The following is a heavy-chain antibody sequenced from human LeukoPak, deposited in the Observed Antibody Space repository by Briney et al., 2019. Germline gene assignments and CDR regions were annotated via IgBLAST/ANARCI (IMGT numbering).Heavy chain of an antibody. CDR2: IRYDGSNK. CDR3: ARDHPGGSSGRYRDFDY. D-gene: IGHD1-26*01. J-gene: IGHJ4*02. CDR1: GFTFSSYG. Sequence: PGGSLRLSCAASGFTFSSYGMHWVRQAPGKGLEWVAFIRYDGSNKYYADSVKGRFTISRDNSKSTLYLQMSSLRSEDTAVYYCARDHPGGSSGRYRDFDYWGQGTLVTVSS. V-gene: IGHV3-30*02.